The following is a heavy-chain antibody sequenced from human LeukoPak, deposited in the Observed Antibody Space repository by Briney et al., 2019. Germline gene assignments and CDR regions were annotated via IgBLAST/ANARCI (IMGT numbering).Heavy chain of an antibody. Sequence: ASVKVSCKGSGYTFTDYSMHWVRQAPGQGLEWMGWINPNSGDTDYAQKFQGRVTVTRDTSISTAYLEVSRLTSDDTAVYFCARDAIAAAGAGAWGQGTLVTVSS. V-gene: IGHV1-2*02. CDR3: ARDAIAAAGAGA. CDR1: GYTFTDYS. J-gene: IGHJ4*02. CDR2: INPNSGDT. D-gene: IGHD6-13*01.